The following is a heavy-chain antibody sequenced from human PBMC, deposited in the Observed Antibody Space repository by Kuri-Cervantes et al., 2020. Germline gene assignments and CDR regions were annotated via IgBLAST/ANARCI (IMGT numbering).Heavy chain of an antibody. D-gene: IGHD3-3*01. V-gene: IGHV4-4*07. CDR2: IYTSGST. J-gene: IGHJ6*02. Sequence: SETLSLTCPVSGGSISSYYWSWIRQPAGKGLEWIGRIYTSGSTNYNPSLKSRVTMSVDTSKNQFSLKLSSVTAAATAVYYCARTGYYDFWSGKDYYYYGMDVWGQGTTVTVSS. CDR3: ARTGYYDFWSGKDYYYYGMDV. CDR1: GGSISSYY.